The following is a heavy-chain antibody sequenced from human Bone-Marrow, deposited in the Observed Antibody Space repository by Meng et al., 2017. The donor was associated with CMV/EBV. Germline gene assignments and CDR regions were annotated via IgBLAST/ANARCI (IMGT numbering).Heavy chain of an antibody. V-gene: IGHV4-61*08. CDR1: GGSISSGGYY. CDR3: ARGSSNSWYYGMDV. D-gene: IGHD6-13*01. CDR2: IYYSGST. J-gene: IGHJ6*02. Sequence: SETLSLTCTVSGGSISSGGYYWSWIRQHPGKGLEWIGYIYYSGSTNYNPSLKDRVTISVDTSKNQFSLNLTSVTTADTALYYCARGSSNSWYYGMDVWGQGTSVTVSS.